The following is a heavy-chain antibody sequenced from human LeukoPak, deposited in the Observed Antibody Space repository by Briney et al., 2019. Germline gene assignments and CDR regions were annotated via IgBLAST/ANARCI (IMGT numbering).Heavy chain of an antibody. CDR2: ISSSSSYI. Sequence: GGSLRLSCAASGFTFSSYSMNWVRQAPGKGLEWVSSISSSSSYIYYADSVKSRFTISRDNAKNSLYLQMNSLRAEDTAVYYCARDITDYGSGSYYRPGLCFDYWGQGTLVTVSS. V-gene: IGHV3-21*01. D-gene: IGHD3-10*01. CDR1: GFTFSSYS. J-gene: IGHJ4*02. CDR3: ARDITDYGSGSYYRPGLCFDY.